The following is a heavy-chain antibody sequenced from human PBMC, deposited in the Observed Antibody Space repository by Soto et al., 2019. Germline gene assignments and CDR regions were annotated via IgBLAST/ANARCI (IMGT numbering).Heavy chain of an antibody. CDR2: IRDKANHYAT. D-gene: IGHD1-26*01. V-gene: IGHV3-73*01. CDR3: TRPPSGAYGDDFDY. CDR1: GFSFRDSA. J-gene: IGHJ4*02. Sequence: GGSLRLSWKVSGFSFRDSAMHWVRQASGKGLEWVGHIRDKANHYATAYAASLKHRFLISRDDSENTVYLQMNSLKTDDTAVYYCTRPPSGAYGDDFDYGGRGTLVTVSS.